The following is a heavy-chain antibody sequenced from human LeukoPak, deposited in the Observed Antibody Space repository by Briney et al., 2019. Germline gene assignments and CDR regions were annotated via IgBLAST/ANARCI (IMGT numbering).Heavy chain of an antibody. CDR3: ARGTLGLYDSSGPQGGDDY. CDR1: GYTFTSYG. V-gene: IGHV1-18*01. CDR2: ISAYNGNT. Sequence: GASVKVSCKASGYTFTSYGISWVRQAPGQGLEWMGWISAYNGNTNYAQKLQGRVTMTTDTSTSTAYMELRSLRSDDTAVYCCARGTLGLYDSSGPQGGDDYWGQGTLVTVSS. D-gene: IGHD3-22*01. J-gene: IGHJ4*02.